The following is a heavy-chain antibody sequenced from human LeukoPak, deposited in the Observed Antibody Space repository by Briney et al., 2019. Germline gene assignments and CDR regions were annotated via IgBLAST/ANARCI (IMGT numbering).Heavy chain of an antibody. V-gene: IGHV4-39*07. CDR1: GGSISSSSYY. D-gene: IGHD4-11*01. Sequence: SETLSLTCTVSGGSISSSSYYWGWIRQPPGKGLEWIGSIYYSGSTNYNPSLKSRVTISVDTSKNQFSLKLSSVTAADTAVYYCARDYRYYSSETYALYYFDYWGQGTLVTVSS. J-gene: IGHJ4*02. CDR3: ARDYRYYSSETYALYYFDY. CDR2: IYYSGST.